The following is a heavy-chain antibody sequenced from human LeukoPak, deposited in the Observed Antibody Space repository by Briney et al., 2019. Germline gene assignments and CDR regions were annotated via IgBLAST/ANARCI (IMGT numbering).Heavy chain of an antibody. D-gene: IGHD6-6*01. J-gene: IGHJ5*02. Sequence: ASVKVSCKASGYTFTSYDINWVRQATGQGLERMGWMNPNSGNAGYAQKFQGRVTMTRNTSISTAYMELSSLRSEDTAVYYCARALRAARLRFDPWGQGTLVTVSS. CDR3: ARALRAARLRFDP. CDR1: GYTFTSYD. CDR2: MNPNSGNA. V-gene: IGHV1-8*01.